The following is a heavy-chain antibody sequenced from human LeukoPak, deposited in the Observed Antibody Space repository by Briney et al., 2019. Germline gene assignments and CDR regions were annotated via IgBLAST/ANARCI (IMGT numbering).Heavy chain of an antibody. CDR2: ISGGGGST. V-gene: IGHV3-23*01. D-gene: IGHD3-9*01. J-gene: IGHJ4*02. CDR1: RFTFSNYA. CDR3: AKFYDISTGYFDC. Sequence: GGSLRLSCAASRFTFSNYAMNWVRQSPGKGLEWVSAISGGGGSTYYADSVKGRFTISRDNSKNTLYLQMNSLRAEDTAVYYCAKFYDISTGYFDCWGQGTLVTVSS.